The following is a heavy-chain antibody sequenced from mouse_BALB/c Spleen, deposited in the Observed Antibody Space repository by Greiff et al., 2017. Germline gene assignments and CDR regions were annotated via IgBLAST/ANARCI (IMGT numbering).Heavy chain of an antibody. D-gene: IGHD1-1*01. V-gene: IGHV1S81*02. Sequence: QVQLQQPGAELVKPGASVKLSCKASGYTFTSYYMYWVKQRPGQGLEWIGGINPSNGGTNFNEKFKSKATLTVDKSSSTAYMQLSSLTSEDSAVYYCARDSLYYYGSKGSWDYFDYWGQGTTLTVSS. CDR3: ARDSLYYYGSKGSWDYFDY. CDR1: GYTFTSYY. J-gene: IGHJ2*01. CDR2: INPSNGGT.